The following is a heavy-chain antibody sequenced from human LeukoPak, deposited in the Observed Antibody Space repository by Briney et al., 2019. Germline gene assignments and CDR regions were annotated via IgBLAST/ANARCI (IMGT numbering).Heavy chain of an antibody. CDR2: IYYSGST. V-gene: IGHV4-30-4*08. D-gene: IGHD2-2*01. J-gene: IGHJ5*02. Sequence: SETLSLTCTVSGGSISSGDYYWSWIRQPPGKGLEWIGYIYYSGSTYYNPSLKSRVTISVDTSKNQFSLKLSSVTAADTAVYYCARDWPHCSSTSCRPLLTWGQGTLVTVSS. CDR1: GGSISSGDYY. CDR3: ARDWPHCSSTSCRPLLT.